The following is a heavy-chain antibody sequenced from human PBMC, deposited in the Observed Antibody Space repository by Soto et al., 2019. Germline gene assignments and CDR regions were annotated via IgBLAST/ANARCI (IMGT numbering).Heavy chain of an antibody. J-gene: IGHJ4*02. V-gene: IGHV3-23*01. CDR3: AKGDDSSGHYYDPFDD. CDR1: GFTFSSYA. CDR2: ISGSGGST. Sequence: PGGSLRLSCAASGFTFSSYAMSWVRQAPGKGLEWVSAISGSGGSTYYADSVKGRFTISRDNSKNTLYLQMNSLRAEDTAVYYCAKGDDSSGHYYDPFDDWGQGTLVTVSS. D-gene: IGHD3-22*01.